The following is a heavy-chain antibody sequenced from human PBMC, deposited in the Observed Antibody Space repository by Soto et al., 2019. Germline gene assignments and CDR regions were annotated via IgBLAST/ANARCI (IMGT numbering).Heavy chain of an antibody. V-gene: IGHV3-30-3*01. Sequence: QVQLVESGGDVVQPGRSLRLSCAASGSTFSSYDIHWVRQAPGKGLEWVAHISPDGSNAYYADSVKGRFIISRDNAKNMVYLPMNSLRVEDTSVYHCARVPSHGAFDIWGQGTMVTVSS. CDR2: ISPDGSNA. J-gene: IGHJ3*02. CDR1: GSTFSSYD. CDR3: ARVPSHGAFDI.